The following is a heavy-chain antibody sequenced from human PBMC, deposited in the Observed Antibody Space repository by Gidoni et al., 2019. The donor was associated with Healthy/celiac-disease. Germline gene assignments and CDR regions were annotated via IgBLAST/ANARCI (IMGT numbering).Heavy chain of an antibody. D-gene: IGHD3-22*01. J-gene: IGHJ4*02. Sequence: QVQLVESGGGLVKPGGSLRLSCAAAGFTFSDYYISWIRQAPGKGLEWVSYISSSGSTIYYADSVKGRFTISRDNAKNSLYLQMNSLRAEDTAVYYCARSLGWGDYYDSSGYRKPFDYWGQGTLVTVSS. CDR1: GFTFSDYY. CDR2: ISSSGSTI. V-gene: IGHV3-11*01. CDR3: ARSLGWGDYYDSSGYRKPFDY.